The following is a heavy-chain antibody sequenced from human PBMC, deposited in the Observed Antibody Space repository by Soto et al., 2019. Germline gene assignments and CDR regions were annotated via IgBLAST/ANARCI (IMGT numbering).Heavy chain of an antibody. V-gene: IGHV3-23*01. D-gene: IGHD3-10*01. J-gene: IGHJ6*02. CDR1: GFTFSSFA. CDR2: ISGSGGST. Sequence: EVQLLESGGGLVQPGGSLRLSCAASGFTFSSFAMTWVRQAPGKGLEWVSLISGSGGSTYSADSVKGRFTISRDNSKNTLFLQMSSLRAEDTDIYYCAKVRSPYYYYAMDVGGQGTTVTVSS. CDR3: AKVRSPYYYYAMDV.